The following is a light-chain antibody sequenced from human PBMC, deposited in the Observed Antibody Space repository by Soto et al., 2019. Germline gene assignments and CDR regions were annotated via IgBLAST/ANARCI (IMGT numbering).Light chain of an antibody. CDR2: GTS. CDR1: QGVXSSY. V-gene: IGKV3-20*01. CDR3: QQYGTTTWT. Sequence: DIVLTQCPGTLSLSPGERATLSCRASQGVXSSYAAWYQHKPGQAPRLLXAGTSSRATGIPDRLSGSGAATDFTLTISRMEPEDFAVYYCQQYGTTTWTFGQGTKVDIK. J-gene: IGKJ1*01.